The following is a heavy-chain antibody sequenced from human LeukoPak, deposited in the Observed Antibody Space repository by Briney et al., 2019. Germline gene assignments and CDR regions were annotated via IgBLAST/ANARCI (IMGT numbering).Heavy chain of an antibody. V-gene: IGHV3-21*01. Sequence: GGSLRLFCAASGVTLRSYSLNWVRQAPGEGLGWGSAISSSSSYIYYADSVKGRFTISRDNAKNSLYLQMNSLRAEDTAVYYCASGGEITIFGVVTRENYYMDVWGKGTTVTISS. CDR2: ISSSSSYI. CDR1: GVTLRSYS. J-gene: IGHJ6*03. D-gene: IGHD3-3*01. CDR3: ASGGEITIFGVVTRENYYMDV.